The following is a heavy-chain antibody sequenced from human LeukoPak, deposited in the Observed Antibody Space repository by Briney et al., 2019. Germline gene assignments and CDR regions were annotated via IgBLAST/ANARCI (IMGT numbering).Heavy chain of an antibody. J-gene: IGHJ4*02. CDR2: ISGSGGST. CDR1: GFTFRNSA. Sequence: GGSLRLSCAASGFTFRNSAMSWVRQAPGKGLEWVSAISGSGGSTYYADSVKGRFTISRDNSKNTLYLQMDSLRAEDTAVYYCAKPPHLYCGGDCFYFDYWGQGTLVTVSS. D-gene: IGHD2-21*02. CDR3: AKPPHLYCGGDCFYFDY. V-gene: IGHV3-23*01.